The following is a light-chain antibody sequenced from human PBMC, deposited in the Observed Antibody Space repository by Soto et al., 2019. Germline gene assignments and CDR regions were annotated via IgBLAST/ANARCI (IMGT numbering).Light chain of an antibody. CDR1: SSDVGDYNY. Sequence: QSALTQPASVSGSPGQSITISCTGASSDVGDYNYVSWYQQHPGKAPKLMIYDVSKRPSGVPDRFSGSKSGNTASLTISGLQAEDEADYYCCSYAGSWVFGGGTKLTVL. CDR3: CSYAGSWV. CDR2: DVS. V-gene: IGLV2-11*01. J-gene: IGLJ3*02.